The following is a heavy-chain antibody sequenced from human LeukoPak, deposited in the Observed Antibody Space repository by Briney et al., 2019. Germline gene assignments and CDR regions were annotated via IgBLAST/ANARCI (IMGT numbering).Heavy chain of an antibody. CDR2: ISYDGSNK. CDR1: GFTFSSYA. V-gene: IGHV3-30*04. Sequence: GGSLRLSCAASGFTFSSYAMHWVRQAPGKGLEWVAVISYDGSNKYYADSVKGRFTISRDNSKNTLYLQMNSLRAEDTAVYYCARDSLILNYYDSSGYYYPGAFDIWGQGTMVTVSS. D-gene: IGHD3-22*01. J-gene: IGHJ3*02. CDR3: ARDSLILNYYDSSGYYYPGAFDI.